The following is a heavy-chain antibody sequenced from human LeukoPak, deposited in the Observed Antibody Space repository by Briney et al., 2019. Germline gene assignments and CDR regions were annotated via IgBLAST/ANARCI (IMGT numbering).Heavy chain of an antibody. CDR3: ARDIAGTILGGDY. Sequence: SVKVSCKASGGTFSSYAISWVRQAPGQGLEWMGRIIPILGIANYAQKFQGRVTITADKSTSTAYMELSSLRSEDTAVYYCARDIAGTILGGDYWGQGTLVTVSS. V-gene: IGHV1-69*04. CDR1: GGTFSSYA. CDR2: IIPILGIA. J-gene: IGHJ4*02. D-gene: IGHD3-3*01.